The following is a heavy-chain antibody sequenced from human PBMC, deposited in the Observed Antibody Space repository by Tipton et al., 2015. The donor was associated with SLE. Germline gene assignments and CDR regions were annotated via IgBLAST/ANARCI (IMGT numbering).Heavy chain of an antibody. Sequence: SLRLSCAASGFTFSSYAMSWVRQAPGKGLEWVSAISGSGGSTYYADSVKGRFTISRDNSKNTLYLQMNSLRAEDTAVYYCGVSRGWSTCPVDYWGQGTLVTVSS. J-gene: IGHJ4*02. D-gene: IGHD6-19*01. CDR1: GFTFSSYA. V-gene: IGHV3-23*01. CDR2: ISGSGGST. CDR3: GVSRGWSTCPVDY.